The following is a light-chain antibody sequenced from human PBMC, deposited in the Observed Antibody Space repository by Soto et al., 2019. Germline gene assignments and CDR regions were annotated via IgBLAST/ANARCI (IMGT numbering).Light chain of an antibody. CDR2: YAS. CDR1: QSVSSY. J-gene: IGKJ4*01. CDR3: QQRSNWQGAT. Sequence: EIVGTQSPATLSLSPGERATLSCRASQSVSSYLAWCQQNPGQAPRLLIDYASNRATGIPLRFSGSGSGTDFTLTISSLEPEDCAVYYCQQRSNWQGATFGGGTKVEIK. V-gene: IGKV3-11*01.